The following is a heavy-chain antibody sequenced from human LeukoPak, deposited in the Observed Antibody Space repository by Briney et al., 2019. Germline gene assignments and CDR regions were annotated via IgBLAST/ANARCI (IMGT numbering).Heavy chain of an antibody. CDR1: GFTFSSYA. V-gene: IGHV3-23*01. CDR2: MSGSGGST. CDR3: AKVQEMGTILPPFHF. J-gene: IGHJ4*02. Sequence: GGSLRLSCAASGFTFSSYAMSWVRQAPGKGLEWVSGMSGSGGSTYYADSVKGRFTISRDNSRNTLYLQGNSLRAADTAVYYCAKVQEMGTILPPFHFWGQGTLVTVSS. D-gene: IGHD5-24*01.